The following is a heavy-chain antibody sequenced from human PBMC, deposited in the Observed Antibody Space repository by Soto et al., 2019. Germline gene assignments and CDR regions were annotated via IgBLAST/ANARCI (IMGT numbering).Heavy chain of an antibody. Sequence: SETLSLTCAVYGGSFSGYYWSWIRQPPGKGLEWIGEINHSGSTNYNPSLKSRVTISVDTSKNQFSLKLSSVTAADTAVYYCASRANYGDYIAYWGQGTLVTVYS. CDR1: GGSFSGYY. CDR3: ASRANYGDYIAY. V-gene: IGHV4-34*01. CDR2: INHSGST. D-gene: IGHD4-17*01. J-gene: IGHJ4*02.